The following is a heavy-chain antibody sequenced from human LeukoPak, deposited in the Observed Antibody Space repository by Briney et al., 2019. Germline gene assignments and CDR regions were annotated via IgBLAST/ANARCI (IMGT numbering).Heavy chain of an antibody. CDR2: IYCSGST. D-gene: IGHD3-10*01. Sequence: SETLSLTCTVSGGSISSYYWSWIRQPPGKGLEWIGYIYCSGSTNYNPSLKSRVTISVDTSKNQFSLKLSSVTAADTAVYYCASLMRGWSGGVSGWFDPWGQGTLVTVSS. V-gene: IGHV4-59*01. J-gene: IGHJ5*02. CDR3: ASLMRGWSGGVSGWFDP. CDR1: GGSISSYY.